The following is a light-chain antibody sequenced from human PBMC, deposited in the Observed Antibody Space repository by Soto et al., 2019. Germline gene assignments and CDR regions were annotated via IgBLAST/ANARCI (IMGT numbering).Light chain of an antibody. Sequence: DIQMTQSPTSLSASVGDRVTITCRASQDIRNFVVWYQQKPGKAPKLLIYAASTLQSGVPSRFSGSGSGTDFPLTINSLQPEDVATYSCQKYSSVPVFGPGTKVEIK. CDR3: QKYSSVPV. V-gene: IGKV1-27*01. J-gene: IGKJ3*01. CDR2: AAS. CDR1: QDIRNF.